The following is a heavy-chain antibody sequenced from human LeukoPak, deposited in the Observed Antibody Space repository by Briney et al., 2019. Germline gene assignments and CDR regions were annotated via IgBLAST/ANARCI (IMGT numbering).Heavy chain of an antibody. Sequence: ASVKVSCQASGHTFTTYYMHWVRQAPGQGLEWLGRINPSGGSTSYAQKFQGRITMTRDTSTSTVYMELSSLRSEDTAVYYCARVSGSYEYWGQGTLVTVSS. CDR2: INPSGGST. D-gene: IGHD1-26*01. CDR3: ARVSGSYEY. J-gene: IGHJ4*02. V-gene: IGHV1-46*01. CDR1: GHTFTTYY.